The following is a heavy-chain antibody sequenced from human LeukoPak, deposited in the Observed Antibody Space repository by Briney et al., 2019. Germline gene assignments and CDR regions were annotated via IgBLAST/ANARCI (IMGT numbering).Heavy chain of an antibody. CDR3: ARGDSSGYYAFDY. V-gene: IGHV1-69*06. D-gene: IGHD3-22*01. CDR2: IIPIFGTA. CDR1: GGTFSSYA. Sequence: ASVKVSCKASGGTFSSYAISWVRQAPGQGLEWMGGIIPIFGTANYAQKFQGRVTITADKSTSTAYMELSSLRSEGTAVYYCARGDSSGYYAFDYWGQGTLVTVSS. J-gene: IGHJ4*02.